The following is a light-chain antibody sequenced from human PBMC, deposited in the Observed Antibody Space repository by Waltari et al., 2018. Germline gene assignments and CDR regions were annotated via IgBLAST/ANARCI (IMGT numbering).Light chain of an antibody. V-gene: IGKV4-1*01. CDR2: WAS. CDR1: EFVLFSSRNKNH. Sequence: DIVMTQSPDSLAVSLGERATINCKSSEFVLFSSRNKNHLAWYQQKPGHPPKLLLYWASTRESGVPDRFSGSGSGTDFTLTISSLQAEDVAIYYCQQYYDSPLTFGGGTKVEIK. J-gene: IGKJ4*01. CDR3: QQYYDSPLT.